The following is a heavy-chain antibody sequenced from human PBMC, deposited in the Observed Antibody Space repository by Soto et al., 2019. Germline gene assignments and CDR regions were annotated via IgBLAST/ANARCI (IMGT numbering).Heavy chain of an antibody. V-gene: IGHV3-53*01. CDR2: VYDLDGT. J-gene: IGHJ3*02. Sequence: DVQLVESGGGLIQPGGSLRLSCVASGLTVSGKKYMAWVRQAPGKGPEWVSGVYDLDGTYYADSVRGRFTTSIDSSRTTGYLQMRDLRPEDTALYFWATWHLREHAYDIWGQGTMVTVSS. CDR1: GLTVSGKKY. D-gene: IGHD5-12*01. CDR3: ATWHLREHAYDI.